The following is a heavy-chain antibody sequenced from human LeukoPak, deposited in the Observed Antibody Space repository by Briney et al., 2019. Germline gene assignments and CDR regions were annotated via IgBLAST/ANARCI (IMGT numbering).Heavy chain of an antibody. CDR3: AKCILTGYYKGYMDV. Sequence: PGGSLRLSCAASGFTFSNYWMHWVRQAPGKGLVWVSRLNSDGSSTNYADSVKGRFTISRDNSKNSLYLQMNSLRAEDTAVYYCAKCILTGYYKGYMDVWGKGTTVTISS. CDR2: LNSDGSST. V-gene: IGHV3-74*01. J-gene: IGHJ6*03. CDR1: GFTFSNYW. D-gene: IGHD3-9*01.